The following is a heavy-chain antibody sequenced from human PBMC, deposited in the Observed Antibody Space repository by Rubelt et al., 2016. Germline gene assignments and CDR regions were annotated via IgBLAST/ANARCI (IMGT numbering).Heavy chain of an antibody. V-gene: IGHV3-48*04. Sequence: GGSLRLSCAASGFTFSSYSMNWVRQAPGKGLEWISYISSSSSTIYYADSVKGRFTISRDNAKNSLYLQMNRLRAEDTAVYYCASTYCGGDCYHPYYYYYYMDVWGKGTTVTVSS. CDR3: ASTYCGGDCYHPYYYYYYMDV. CDR1: GFTFSSYS. D-gene: IGHD2-21*01. J-gene: IGHJ6*03. CDR2: ISSSSSTI.